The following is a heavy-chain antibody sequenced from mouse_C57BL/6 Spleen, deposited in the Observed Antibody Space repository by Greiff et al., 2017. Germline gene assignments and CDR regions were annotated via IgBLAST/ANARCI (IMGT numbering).Heavy chain of an antibody. CDR3: ARGSSDWYFDV. CDR1: GFTFSSYG. D-gene: IGHD1-1*01. Sequence: EVQLVESGGDLVKPGGSLKLSCAASGFTFSSYGMSWVRQTPDKRLEWVATISSGGSYTYYPDSVKGRFTISRDNAKNTLYLQMSSLKSEDTAMYYCARGSSDWYFDVWGTGTTVTVSS. J-gene: IGHJ1*03. CDR2: ISSGGSYT. V-gene: IGHV5-6*01.